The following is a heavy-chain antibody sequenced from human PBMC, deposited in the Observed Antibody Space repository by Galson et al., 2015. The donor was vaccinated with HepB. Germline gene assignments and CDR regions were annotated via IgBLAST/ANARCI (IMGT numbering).Heavy chain of an antibody. D-gene: IGHD2-2*02. CDR3: AKLIVVVSAAISPSWQDY. J-gene: IGHJ4*02. CDR2: VNSNSRYT. V-gene: IGHV3-21*04. CDR1: GFSFTSYS. Sequence: SLRLSCATSGFSFTSYSMNWVRQAPGKGLEWVASVNSNSRYTFYAPSVKGRFIISRDNSKNTLYLQMNNLRAEDTAVYFCAKLIVVVSAAISPSWQDYWGQGTLVTVSS.